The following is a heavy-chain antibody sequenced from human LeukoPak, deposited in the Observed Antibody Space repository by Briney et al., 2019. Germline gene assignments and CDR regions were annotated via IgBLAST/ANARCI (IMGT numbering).Heavy chain of an antibody. J-gene: IGHJ4*02. Sequence: PSETLSLTCTVSGGSISSYYWSWIRQPAGKGLEWIGRIYTSGSTNYNPSLKSRVTMSVDTPKNQFSLKLSSVTAADTAVYYCARARLTAAAGITFIGYFDYWGQGTLVTVSS. CDR2: IYTSGST. V-gene: IGHV4-4*07. D-gene: IGHD6-13*01. CDR1: GGSISSYY. CDR3: ARARLTAAAGITFIGYFDY.